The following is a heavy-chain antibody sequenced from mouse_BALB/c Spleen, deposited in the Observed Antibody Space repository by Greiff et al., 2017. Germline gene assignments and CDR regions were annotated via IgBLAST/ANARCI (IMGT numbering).Heavy chain of an antibody. V-gene: IGHV1-9*01. D-gene: IGHD2-14*01. CDR2: ILPGSGST. CDR3: ARRTYYRNYFDY. Sequence: QVQLQQSGAELMKPGASVKISCKATGYTFSSYWIEWVKQRPGHGLEWIGEILPGSGSTNYNEKFKGKATFTADTSSNTAYMQLSSLTSEDSAVYYCARRTYYRNYFDYWGQGTTLTVSS. CDR1: GYTFSSYW. J-gene: IGHJ2*01.